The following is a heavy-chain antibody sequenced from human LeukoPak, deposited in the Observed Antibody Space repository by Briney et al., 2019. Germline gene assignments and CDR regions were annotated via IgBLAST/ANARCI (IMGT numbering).Heavy chain of an antibody. CDR3: ATGPKGSSGYNWFDP. J-gene: IGHJ5*02. D-gene: IGHD6-19*01. CDR2: FDPEDGET. V-gene: IGHV1-24*01. CDR1: GYTFTSYD. Sequence: ASVKVSCKASGYTFTSYDINWVRQAPGKGLEWMGGFDPEDGETIYAQKFQGRVTMTEDTSTDTAYMELSSLRSEDTAVYYCATGPKGSSGYNWFDPWGQGTLVTVSS.